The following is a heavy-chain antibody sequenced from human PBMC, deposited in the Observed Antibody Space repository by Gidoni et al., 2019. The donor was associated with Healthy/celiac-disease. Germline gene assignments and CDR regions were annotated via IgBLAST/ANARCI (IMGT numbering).Heavy chain of an antibody. D-gene: IGHD2-15*01. CDR3: AREFYCSGGSCYSSAFDI. J-gene: IGHJ3*02. V-gene: IGHV3-21*01. CDR1: GFTFSSYS. Sequence: EVQLVESGGGLVKPGGSLRLSCAASGFTFSSYSMNWVRQAPGKGLEWVSSISSSSSYIYYADSVKGRFTISRDNAKNSLYLQMNSLRAEDTAVYYCAREFYCSGGSCYSSAFDIWGQGTMVTVSS. CDR2: ISSSSSYI.